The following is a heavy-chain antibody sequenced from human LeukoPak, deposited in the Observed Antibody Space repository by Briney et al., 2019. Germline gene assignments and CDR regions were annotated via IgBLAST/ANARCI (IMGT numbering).Heavy chain of an antibody. CDR3: AHRLGGGYSSGWPSPGRFHYFDY. CDR1: GFSLSTSGVG. V-gene: IGHV2-5*02. D-gene: IGHD6-19*01. Sequence: GSGPTLVNPTQTLTLTCTFSGFSLSTSGVGVGWIRQPPGKALEWLALIYWDDDKRYSPSLKSRLTITKDTSKNQVVLTMTNMDPVDTATYYCAHRLGGGYSSGWPSPGRFHYFDYWGQGTLVTVSS. J-gene: IGHJ4*02. CDR2: IYWDDDK.